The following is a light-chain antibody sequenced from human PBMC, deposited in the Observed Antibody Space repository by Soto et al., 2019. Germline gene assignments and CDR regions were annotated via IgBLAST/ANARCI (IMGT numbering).Light chain of an antibody. CDR1: ISDIGNNY. Sequence: QSVLTQPPSVSAAPVQKATISCSGSISDIGNNYVSWYQQLPGTAPKLLIYDNDKRPSGIPDRFSGSKSGTSATLGITGLRTGDEADYSCTTWDSSLSAVVFGGGTKLTVL. CDR2: DND. V-gene: IGLV1-51*01. CDR3: TTWDSSLSAVV. J-gene: IGLJ2*01.